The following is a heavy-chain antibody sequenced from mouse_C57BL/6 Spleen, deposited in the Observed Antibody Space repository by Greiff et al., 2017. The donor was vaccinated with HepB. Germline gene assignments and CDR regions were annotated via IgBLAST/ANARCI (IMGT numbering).Heavy chain of an antibody. J-gene: IGHJ3*01. D-gene: IGHD1-1*01. CDR1: GFSLTSYG. Sequence: VQLVESGPGLVAPPQSLSITCTVSGFSLTSYGVDWVRQSPGKGLEWLGVIWGVGSTNYNSALKSRLSISKDNSKSQVFLKMNSLQTDDTAMYYCASGGSTSWFAYWGQGTLVTVSA. V-gene: IGHV2-6*01. CDR3: ASGGSTSWFAY. CDR2: IWGVGST.